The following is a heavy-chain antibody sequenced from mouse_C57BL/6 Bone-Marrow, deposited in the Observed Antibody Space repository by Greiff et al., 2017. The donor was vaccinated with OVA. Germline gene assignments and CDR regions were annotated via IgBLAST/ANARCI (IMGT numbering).Heavy chain of an antibody. V-gene: IGHV1-12*01. D-gene: IGHD1-1*01. Sequence: QVQLKQSGAELVRPGASVKMSCKASGYTFTSYNMHWVKQTPRQGLEWIGAIYPGNGDTSYNQKFKGKATLTVDKSSSTAYTQLSSLTSEDSAVYFCARSEGYGSSPGWFAYWGQGTLVTVSA. CDR1: GYTFTSYN. CDR2: IYPGNGDT. J-gene: IGHJ3*01. CDR3: ARSEGYGSSPGWFAY.